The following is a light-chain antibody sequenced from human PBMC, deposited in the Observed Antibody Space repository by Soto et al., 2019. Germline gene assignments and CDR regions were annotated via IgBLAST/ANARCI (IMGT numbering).Light chain of an antibody. CDR3: QQYYSYPLP. J-gene: IGKJ4*01. CDR2: AAS. V-gene: IGKV1-8*01. CDR1: QGISSY. Sequence: AIRMTQSPSSFSASTGDRVTITCRASQGISSYLAWYQQKPGKAPKLLIYAASTLQSGVPSRFSGSGSGTDFTLTTSCLQSKDFATYYCQQYYSYPLPFGGGTKVEIK.